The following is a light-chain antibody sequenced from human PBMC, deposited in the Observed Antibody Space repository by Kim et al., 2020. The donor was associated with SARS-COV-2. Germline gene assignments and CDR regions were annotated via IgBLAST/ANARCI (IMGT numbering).Light chain of an antibody. CDR2: GAA. V-gene: IGKV3-20*01. Sequence: EIVLTQSPGTLSLSPGERATLSCRTSQAVSSTYFAWYQQKPGQAPRLLISGAANRASGIPDRFSGSGSGTDFTLTISRLEPEDFAVYYCQQYDTSPITFGQGTRLEI. CDR3: QQYDTSPIT. CDR1: QAVSSTY. J-gene: IGKJ5*01.